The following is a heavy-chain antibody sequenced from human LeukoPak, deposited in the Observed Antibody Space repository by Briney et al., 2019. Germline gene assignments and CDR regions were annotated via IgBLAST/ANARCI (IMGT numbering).Heavy chain of an antibody. Sequence: GGSLRLSCAASGFTFSSYSMDWVRQAPGKGLEWVSSISSSSSYIYYADSVKGRFTISRDNAKNSLYLQMNSLRAEDTAVYYCARDFRAMVNYFDYWGQGTLVTVSS. J-gene: IGHJ4*02. CDR3: ARDFRAMVNYFDY. CDR1: GFTFSSYS. D-gene: IGHD5-18*01. CDR2: ISSSSSYI. V-gene: IGHV3-21*01.